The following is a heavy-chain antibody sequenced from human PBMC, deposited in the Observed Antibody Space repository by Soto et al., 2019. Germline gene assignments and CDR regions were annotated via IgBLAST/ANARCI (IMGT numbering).Heavy chain of an antibody. CDR2: VTSGGGT. CDR3: AKVVMVVVPVSYYYLDV. CDR1: GFTFSNYA. D-gene: IGHD2-2*01. Sequence: GGSLRLSCAASGFTFSNYAMTWVRQAPGKGLEWVSAVTSGGGTYYADSVKGRFIISGDNSKNTLYLQMNSLRAEDTAVYYCAKVVMVVVPVSYYYLDVWGKGTTVTVSS. J-gene: IGHJ6*03. V-gene: IGHV3-23*01.